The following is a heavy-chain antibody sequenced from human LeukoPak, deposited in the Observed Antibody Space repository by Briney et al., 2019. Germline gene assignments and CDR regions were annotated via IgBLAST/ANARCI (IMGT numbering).Heavy chain of an antibody. J-gene: IGHJ4*02. CDR1: GGSISSSSYY. CDR2: IYYSGST. D-gene: IGHD3-9*01. V-gene: IGHV4-39*01. Sequence: PPETLSLTCTVSGGSISSSSYYWGWIRQPPGKGLEWIGSIYYSGSTYYNPSLKSRVTISVDTSKNQFSLKLSSVTAADTAVYYCARRRYYDILTGYYLYYFDYWGQGTLVTVSS. CDR3: ARRRYYDILTGYYLYYFDY.